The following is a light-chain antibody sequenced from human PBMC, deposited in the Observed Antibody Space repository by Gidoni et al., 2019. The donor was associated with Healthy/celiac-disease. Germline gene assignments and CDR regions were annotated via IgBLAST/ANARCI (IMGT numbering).Light chain of an antibody. CDR3: QQSYSTLT. J-gene: IGKJ3*01. CDR2: AAS. Sequence: DIQMTQSPSSLSASVGDRVTITCRASQSMSSYLNWYQQKPGKAPKLLTYAASSLQSGVPSRCSGSGSGTDFTLTISSLQPEDFATYYCQQSYSTLTFGPGTKVDIK. V-gene: IGKV1-39*01. CDR1: QSMSSY.